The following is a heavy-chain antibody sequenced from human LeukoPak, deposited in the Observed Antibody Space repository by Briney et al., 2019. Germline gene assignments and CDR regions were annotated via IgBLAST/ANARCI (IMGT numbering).Heavy chain of an antibody. J-gene: IGHJ4*02. CDR1: GGSISSGDYY. V-gene: IGHV4-30-4*01. CDR3: ARDVVAGYFDY. D-gene: IGHD6-19*01. CDR2: IYYSGST. Sequence: SETLSLTCTVSGGSISSGDYYWSWIRQPPGKGLEWIGYIYYSGSTYYNPSLKSRVTISVDTSKNQFSLKLSSVTAADTAVYYCARDVVAGYFDYWGQGTLVTVSS.